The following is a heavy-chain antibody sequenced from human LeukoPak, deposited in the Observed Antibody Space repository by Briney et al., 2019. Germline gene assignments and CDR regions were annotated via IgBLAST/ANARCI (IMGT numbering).Heavy chain of an antibody. D-gene: IGHD3-10*01. V-gene: IGHV3-21*01. J-gene: IGHJ4*02. CDR3: ARVRITMVRGVIMAYYFDH. CDR2: ISSSSSYI. CDR1: GFTFSSYS. Sequence: TGGSLRLSCAASGFTFSSYSMNWVRQAPGKGLEWVSSISSSSSYIYYADSVKGRFTISRDNAKNSLYLQMNSLRAEDTAVYYCARVRITMVRGVIMAYYFDHWGQGTLVTVSS.